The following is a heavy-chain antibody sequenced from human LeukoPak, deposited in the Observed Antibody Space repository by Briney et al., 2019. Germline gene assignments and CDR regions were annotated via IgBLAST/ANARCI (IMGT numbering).Heavy chain of an antibody. CDR1: GFTFDDYG. Sequence: GGSLRLSCAASGFTFDDYGMSWVRQVPGKGLGWVSGINWNGGSTGNADSVKGRFTISRDNAKNSLYLQMNSLRGEDTALYYCAREVLVVVAASEYNWFDPWGQGTLVTVSS. CDR2: INWNGGST. D-gene: IGHD2-15*01. V-gene: IGHV3-20*04. CDR3: AREVLVVVAASEYNWFDP. J-gene: IGHJ5*02.